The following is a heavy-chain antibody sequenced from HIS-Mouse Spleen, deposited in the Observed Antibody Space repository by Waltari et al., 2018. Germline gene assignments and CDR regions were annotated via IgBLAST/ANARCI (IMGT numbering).Heavy chain of an antibody. Sequence: QLQLQESGPGLVKPSETLSLTCTVSGGSISSSSYYWGWIRQPPGKGLEWIGSIYYSRSTYYNPSLKSRVTISGDTSKNQFSLKLSSVTAADTAVYYCARDYGDNWFDPWGQGTLSPSP. J-gene: IGHJ5*02. V-gene: IGHV4-39*07. CDR2: IYYSRST. D-gene: IGHD4-17*01. CDR3: ARDYGDNWFDP. CDR1: GGSISSSSYY.